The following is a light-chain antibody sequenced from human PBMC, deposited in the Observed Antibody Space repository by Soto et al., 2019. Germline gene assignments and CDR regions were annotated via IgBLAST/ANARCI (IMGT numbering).Light chain of an antibody. V-gene: IGLV2-8*01. CDR2: EVT. Sequence: QSVLTQPPSASGSPGQSVTISCTGTSSDVGSYNYVSWYRLHPGKAPKLMIYEVTKRPSGVPDRFSGSKSGNTASLTVSGLQAEDEADYYCRSYAGSNIYVFGTGTKVTVL. J-gene: IGLJ1*01. CDR1: SSDVGSYNY. CDR3: RSYAGSNIYV.